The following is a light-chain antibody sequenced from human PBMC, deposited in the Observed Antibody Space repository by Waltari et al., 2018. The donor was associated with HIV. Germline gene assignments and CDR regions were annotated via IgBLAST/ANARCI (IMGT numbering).Light chain of an antibody. Sequence: QSALTQPASVSGSPGQSITISCTGTSSDVGGYNYVSWYQQHPGKAPKLMIYDVSNRPAGVSNRVSGSKSGNTASLTISGLQADDEADYFCSSYTISSTLVVFGGGTKLTVL. CDR1: SSDVGGYNY. CDR3: SSYTISSTLVV. J-gene: IGLJ2*01. V-gene: IGLV2-14*03. CDR2: DVS.